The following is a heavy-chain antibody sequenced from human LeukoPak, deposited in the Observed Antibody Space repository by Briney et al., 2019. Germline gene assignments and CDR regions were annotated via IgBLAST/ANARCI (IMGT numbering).Heavy chain of an antibody. J-gene: IGHJ3*02. D-gene: IGHD3-22*01. CDR1: GGSISSYY. Sequence: SETLSLTCSVSGGSISSYYWSWIRQPPGKGLEWIGYVHYIGSTKSNPSLKSRVTISIDTSKKQLSLKLSSVTAADTAVYYCAREVPDYYDSSGGAFDIWGQGTLVTVSS. CDR3: AREVPDYYDSSGGAFDI. CDR2: VHYIGST. V-gene: IGHV4-59*01.